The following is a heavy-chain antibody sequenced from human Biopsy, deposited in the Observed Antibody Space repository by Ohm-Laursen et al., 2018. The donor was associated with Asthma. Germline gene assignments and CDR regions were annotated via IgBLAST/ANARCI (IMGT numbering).Heavy chain of an antibody. CDR2: IGGSGGST. CDR1: GFTFSSYA. V-gene: IGHV3-23*01. J-gene: IGHJ4*02. Sequence: SLRLSCAAPGFTFSSYAMSWVRQAPGKGLEWVSAIGGSGGSTYYADSVKGRFTISRDNSKNTLYLQMNSLRAEDTAVYYCATFPYGDYLPLDYWGQGTLVTVSS. D-gene: IGHD4-17*01. CDR3: ATFPYGDYLPLDY.